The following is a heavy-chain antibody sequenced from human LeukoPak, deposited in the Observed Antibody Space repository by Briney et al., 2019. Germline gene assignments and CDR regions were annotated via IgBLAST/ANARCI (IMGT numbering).Heavy chain of an antibody. J-gene: IGHJ4*02. D-gene: IGHD1-26*01. CDR2: IWYDGSNK. CDR1: GFTFSSYG. V-gene: IGHV3-33*08. CDR3: ARDYSKGGSYYYFDY. Sequence: PGGSLRLSCAAPGFTFSSYGMHWVRQAPGKGLEWVAVIWYDGSNKYYADSVKGRFTISRDNSKNTLYLQMNSLRAEDTAVYYCARDYSKGGSYYYFDYWGQGTLVTVSS.